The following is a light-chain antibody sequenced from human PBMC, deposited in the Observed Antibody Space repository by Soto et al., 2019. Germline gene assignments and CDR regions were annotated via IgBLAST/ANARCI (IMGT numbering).Light chain of an antibody. CDR2: GSS. V-gene: IGKV3-20*01. CDR3: QQYGNSPVT. CDR1: QRVSSTF. Sequence: EIVLTQSPGTLSLSPGERATLSCRARQRVSSTFLAWYQQKPGQAPRLLMFGSSSRATGIPDRFSGSRSGTDFTLTISRMEPEDFAVYYCQQYGNSPVTFGGGTTVDIK. J-gene: IGKJ4*01.